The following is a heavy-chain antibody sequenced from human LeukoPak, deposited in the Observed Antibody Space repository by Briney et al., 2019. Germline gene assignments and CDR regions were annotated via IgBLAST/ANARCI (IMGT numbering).Heavy chain of an antibody. CDR1: GGTFSSYA. J-gene: IGHJ4*02. CDR3: ASSGDYYDSSGYLTYFDY. Sequence: SVKVSCKASGGTFSSYAISWVRQAPGQGLEWMGGIIPIFGTANYAQKFQGRVTITADESTSTAYVELSSLRSEDTAVYYCASSGDYYDSSGYLTYFDYWGQGTLVTVSS. CDR2: IIPIFGTA. D-gene: IGHD3-22*01. V-gene: IGHV1-69*13.